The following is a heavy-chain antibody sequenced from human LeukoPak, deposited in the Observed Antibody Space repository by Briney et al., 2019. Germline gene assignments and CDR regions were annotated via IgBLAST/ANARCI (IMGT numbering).Heavy chain of an antibody. CDR3: ARAGTYYDILTGYYNAGYFDY. CDR1: GYTLTELS. J-gene: IGHJ4*02. Sequence: GASVKVSCKVSGYTLTELSMHWVRQAPGKGLEWMGGFDPEDGETIYAQNFQGRVTMTEDTSTDTAYMELSSLRSEDTAVYYCARAGTYYDILTGYYNAGYFDYWGQGTLVTVSS. V-gene: IGHV1-24*01. D-gene: IGHD3-9*01. CDR2: FDPEDGET.